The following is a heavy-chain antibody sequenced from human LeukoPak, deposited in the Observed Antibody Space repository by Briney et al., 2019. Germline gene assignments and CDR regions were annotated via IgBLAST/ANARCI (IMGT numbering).Heavy chain of an antibody. CDR3: AKAIFSSGWYSLDY. V-gene: IGHV3-9*03. J-gene: IGHJ4*02. CDR1: GFTFDDYA. CDR2: ISWSSGSI. Sequence: GGSLRLSCAASGFTFDDYAMHWVRQAPGKGLEWVSGISWSSGSIGYADSVKGRFTISRDNAKNSLYLQMNSLRAEDMALYYCAKAIFSSGWYSLDYWGQGTLVTVSS. D-gene: IGHD6-19*01.